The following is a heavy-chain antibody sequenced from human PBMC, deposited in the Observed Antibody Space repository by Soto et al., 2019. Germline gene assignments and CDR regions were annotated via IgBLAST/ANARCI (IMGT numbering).Heavy chain of an antibody. V-gene: IGHV1-69*02. CDR2: IIPILNIL. Sequence: SVKVSCKTSGGNFSNSTLNCVRHALGQGLQWMGRIIPILNILNYAPRFQRRVTITADESTSTAYMGLGSRISDVTAVAYCEKGIVSWGHGTPVTVSS. J-gene: IGHJ5*01. CDR1: GGNFSNST. D-gene: IGHD2-15*01. CDR3: EKGIVS.